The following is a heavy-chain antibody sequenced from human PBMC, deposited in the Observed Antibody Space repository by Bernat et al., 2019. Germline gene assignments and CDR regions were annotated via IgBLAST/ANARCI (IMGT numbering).Heavy chain of an antibody. CDR3: AKGEHYYDSSGYYLWY. CDR2: ISGSGGST. J-gene: IGHJ4*02. CDR1: GFTFSSYA. V-gene: IGHV3-23*01. D-gene: IGHD3-22*01. Sequence: EVQLLESGGGLVQPGGSLRLSCAASGFTFSSYAMSWVRQAPGKGLEWVSAISGSGGSTYYADSVKGRFTISRDNSKNTLYLQMNSLRAEDTAVYYCAKGEHYYDSSGYYLWYWGQGTLVTVSS.